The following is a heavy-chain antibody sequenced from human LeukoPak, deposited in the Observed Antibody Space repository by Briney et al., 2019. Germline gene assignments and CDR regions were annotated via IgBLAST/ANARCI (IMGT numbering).Heavy chain of an antibody. Sequence: GGSLRLSCAASGFTFSNHGMNWVRQAPGKGLEWVSGISPSGDITYYPDSVKGRFTISRDNSKNTLYLEVISLTAEDTAVYYCAKDDAWLRFGEWSQGTLVTVSS. D-gene: IGHD3-10*01. CDR3: AKDDAWLRFGE. CDR1: GFTFSNHG. J-gene: IGHJ4*02. CDR2: ISPSGDIT. V-gene: IGHV3-23*01.